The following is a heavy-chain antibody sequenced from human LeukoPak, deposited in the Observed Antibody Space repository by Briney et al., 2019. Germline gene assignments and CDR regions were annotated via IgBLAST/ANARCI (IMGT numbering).Heavy chain of an antibody. CDR3: AKGGASVTRYVDY. D-gene: IGHD4-17*01. CDR1: GFIFSSYG. V-gene: IGHV3-30*02. J-gene: IGHJ4*02. Sequence: GGSLRLSCAASGFIFSSYGMHWVRQAPGKGLEWVAFIKYDGSNKYYADSVKGRFTISRDNSQNTLYLQMNSLRPEDTAVYYCAKGGASVTRYVDYWGQGTLVTVSS. CDR2: IKYDGSNK.